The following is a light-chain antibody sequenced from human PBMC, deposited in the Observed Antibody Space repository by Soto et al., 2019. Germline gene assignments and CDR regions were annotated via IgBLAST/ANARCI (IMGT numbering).Light chain of an antibody. CDR1: SSDVGGSNY. V-gene: IGLV2-8*01. CDR3: SSYAGSNHLV. CDR2: EVS. Sequence: QSALTQPPSASGSPGQSVTISCTGTSSDVGGSNYVSWYQQHPGKAPNLMIYEVSKRTSGVPDRFSGSKSGNKASLTVSGLQDDDEADYYCSSYAGSNHLVFGGGTKLTV. J-gene: IGLJ2*01.